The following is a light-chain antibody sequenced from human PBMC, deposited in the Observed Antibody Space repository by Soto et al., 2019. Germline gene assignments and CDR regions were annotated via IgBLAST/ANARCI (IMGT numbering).Light chain of an antibody. J-gene: IGLJ1*01. V-gene: IGLV3-21*04. Sequence: SYELTQPPSVSVAPGKTARITCGGNNIGSKSVHWYQQKPGQAPVLVIYYDSDRPSGIPERFSGSNSGNTATLTISRVEAGDEADYYCQVWDSRSDHYVFGPGTKFTVL. CDR3: QVWDSRSDHYV. CDR2: YDS. CDR1: NIGSKS.